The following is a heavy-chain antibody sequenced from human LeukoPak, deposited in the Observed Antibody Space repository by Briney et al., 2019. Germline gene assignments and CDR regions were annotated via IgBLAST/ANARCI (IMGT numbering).Heavy chain of an antibody. CDR3: AKDRSYTGD. Sequence: GGSLRLSCAASGFTFSTYAMSWVRQAPGKGLEWLSVISGSGGTTNYADSVKGRFTISRDNSKKTLFLHMHSLRAEDTAVYYCAKDRSYTGDWGQGTLVTVSS. CDR2: ISGSGGTT. D-gene: IGHD1-26*01. J-gene: IGHJ4*02. CDR1: GFTFSTYA. V-gene: IGHV3-23*01.